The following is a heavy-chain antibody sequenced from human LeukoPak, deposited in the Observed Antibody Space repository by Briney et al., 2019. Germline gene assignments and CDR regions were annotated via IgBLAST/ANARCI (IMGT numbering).Heavy chain of an antibody. V-gene: IGHV3-9*01. Sequence: GGSLRLSCAASGVTLDAYAMHWVRPAPGKGLEWVSGLRWHSGSIGYAVSVKGRFTISRYNAKNSMYLQMNSLRAEDTALYYCAKDTLLGSVAGPYFDYWGQGTLVTVSS. D-gene: IGHD6-19*01. CDR3: AKDTLLGSVAGPYFDY. CDR2: LRWHSGSI. CDR1: GVTLDAYA. J-gene: IGHJ4*02.